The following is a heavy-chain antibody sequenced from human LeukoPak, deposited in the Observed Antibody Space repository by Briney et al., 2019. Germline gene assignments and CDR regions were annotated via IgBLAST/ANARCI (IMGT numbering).Heavy chain of an antibody. V-gene: IGHV3-53*01. D-gene: IGHD5-12*01. CDR1: GFTVSSNY. Sequence: GGSLRLSCAASGFTVSSNYMSWVRQAPGKGLEWVSVIYSGGSTYYADSVMGRFTISRDNSKNTLSLHMNSLRAEDTAIYYCAKDRESGYAPYDMDVWGRGTTVTVSS. J-gene: IGHJ6*02. CDR2: IYSGGST. CDR3: AKDRESGYAPYDMDV.